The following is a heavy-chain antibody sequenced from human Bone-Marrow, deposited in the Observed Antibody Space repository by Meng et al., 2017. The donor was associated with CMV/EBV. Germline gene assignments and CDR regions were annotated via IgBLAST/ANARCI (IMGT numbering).Heavy chain of an antibody. CDR3: ASDSSGYYETDAFAI. J-gene: IGHJ3*02. V-gene: IGHV3-9*01. D-gene: IGHD3-22*01. CDR1: GFTFDDYA. Sequence: GGSLRLSCAASGFTFDDYAMHWVRQAPGKGLEWVSGISWNSGSIGYADSVKGRFTISRDNAKNSLYLQMNSLRAEDTAVYYCASDSSGYYETDAFAIGGQGTMVTVSS. CDR2: ISWNSGSI.